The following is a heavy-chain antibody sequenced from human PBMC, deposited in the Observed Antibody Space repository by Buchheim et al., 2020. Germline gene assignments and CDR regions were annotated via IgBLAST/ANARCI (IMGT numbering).Heavy chain of an antibody. CDR2: IWYDGSNK. D-gene: IGHD1-26*01. CDR3: ARSMRELPQSSVDY. Sequence: VQLVESGGGVVQPGRSLRLSCAASGFTFSSYGMHWVRQAPGKGLEWVAVIWYDGSNKYYADSVKGRFTISRDNSKNTLYLQMNSLRAEDTAVYYCARSMRELPQSSVDYWGQGTL. CDR1: GFTFSSYG. J-gene: IGHJ4*02. V-gene: IGHV3-33*01.